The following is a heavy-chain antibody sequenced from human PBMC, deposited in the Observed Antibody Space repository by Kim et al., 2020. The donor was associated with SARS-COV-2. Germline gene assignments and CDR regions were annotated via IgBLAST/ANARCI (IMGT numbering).Heavy chain of an antibody. J-gene: IGHJ4*01. CDR3: ARGSGDYGDYGGFDY. D-gene: IGHD4-17*01. CDR1: GFTFSSYA. V-gene: IGHV3-30-3*01. Sequence: GGSLRLSCAASGFTFSSYAMHLVRQAPGKGLEWVAVISYDGSNKYYADSVKGRFTISRDNSKNTLYLQMNSLRAEDTAVYYCARGSGDYGDYGGFDYWG. CDR2: ISYDGSNK.